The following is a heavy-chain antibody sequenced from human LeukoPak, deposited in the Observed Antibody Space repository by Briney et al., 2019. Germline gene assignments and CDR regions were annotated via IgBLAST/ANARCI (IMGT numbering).Heavy chain of an antibody. V-gene: IGHV1-24*01. D-gene: IGHD2-15*01. Sequence: APVKVSCKVSGYTLTELSMHWVRQAPGKGLEWMGGFDPEDGETIYAQKFQGRVTMTEDTSTDTAYMELSSLRSEDTAVYYCATPLPPYCSGGSCYPRIWFDPWGQGTLVTVSS. J-gene: IGHJ5*02. CDR1: GYTLTELS. CDR2: FDPEDGET. CDR3: ATPLPPYCSGGSCYPRIWFDP.